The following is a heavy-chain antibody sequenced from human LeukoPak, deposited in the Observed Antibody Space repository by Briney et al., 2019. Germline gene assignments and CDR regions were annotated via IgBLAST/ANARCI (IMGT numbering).Heavy chain of an antibody. V-gene: IGHV1-18*01. Sequence: ASVKVSCKASGYTFTSYGISWVRQAPGQGLEWMGWISAYNGNTNYAQKLQGRVTMTTDTSTSTAYMELRSLRSDDTAVYYCARDRPPGTIVVLPPGPYGAFDIWGQGTMVTVSS. CDR2: ISAYNGNT. CDR3: ARDRPPGTIVVLPPGPYGAFDI. CDR1: GYTFTSYG. D-gene: IGHD2-15*01. J-gene: IGHJ3*02.